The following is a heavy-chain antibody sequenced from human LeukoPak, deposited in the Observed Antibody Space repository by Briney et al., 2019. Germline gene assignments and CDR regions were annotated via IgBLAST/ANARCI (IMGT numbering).Heavy chain of an antibody. D-gene: IGHD3-22*01. V-gene: IGHV1-18*01. CDR1: GYTFTSYG. Sequence: ASVKVSCKASGYTFTSYGISWVRQAPGQGLEWMGWISAYNGNTNYAQKLQGRVTMTTDTSTSTAYMELRSLRSDDTAVYYCARMPQVGYYDSSGYYPDYWGQGTLVTVSS. CDR3: ARMPQVGYYDSSGYYPDY. CDR2: ISAYNGNT. J-gene: IGHJ4*02.